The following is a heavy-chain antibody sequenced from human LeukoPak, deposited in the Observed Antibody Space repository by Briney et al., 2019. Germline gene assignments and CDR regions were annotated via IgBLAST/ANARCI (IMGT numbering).Heavy chain of an antibody. D-gene: IGHD3-9*01. CDR3: ARDPGYDIFTGYYQDYYMDV. J-gene: IGHJ6*03. CDR2: ISTYNGNT. CDR1: GYTFTNYG. V-gene: IGHV1-18*01. Sequence: ASVKVSCKASGYTFTNYGISWVGQAPGQGLEWMGWISTYNGNTDYAQKLQGRVTMTTDTSTSTAYMELRSLRSDDTAVYYCARDPGYDIFTGYYQDYYMDVWGKGTTVTISS.